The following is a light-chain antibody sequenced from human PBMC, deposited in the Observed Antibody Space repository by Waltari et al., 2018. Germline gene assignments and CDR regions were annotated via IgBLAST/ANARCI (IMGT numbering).Light chain of an antibody. CDR3: QQYNNWPPLT. Sequence: EIVLTQSPATLSVSPGERVTLPCRASQSIRNDLAWYQQKPGQGPRLLIYGAATRATGIPARFSGRGSGTDFTLTISSLQSEDFAIYYCQQYNNWPPLTFGGGTKVEIK. V-gene: IGKV3-15*01. CDR1: QSIRND. J-gene: IGKJ4*01. CDR2: GAA.